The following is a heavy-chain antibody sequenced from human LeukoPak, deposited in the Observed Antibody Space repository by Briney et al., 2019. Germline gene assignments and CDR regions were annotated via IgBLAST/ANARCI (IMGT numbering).Heavy chain of an antibody. CDR1: GFTFSSYA. V-gene: IGHV3-23*01. CDR3: AKDSCSSTSCRGYFDY. J-gene: IGHJ4*02. CDR2: ISGSGGST. Sequence: PGGSLRLSCAPSGFTFSSYAMSWARHAPGKAVEWVSAISGSGGSTYYADSVKGRFTISRDNSKNTLYLQMNSLRAEDTAVYYCAKDSCSSTSCRGYFDYWGQGTLVTVSS. D-gene: IGHD2-2*01.